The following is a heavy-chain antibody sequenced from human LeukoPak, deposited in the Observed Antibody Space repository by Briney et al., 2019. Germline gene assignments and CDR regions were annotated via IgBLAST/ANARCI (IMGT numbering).Heavy chain of an antibody. V-gene: IGHV3-23*01. CDR2: IGISGDYT. J-gene: IGHJ4*02. D-gene: IGHD5-18*01. CDR1: GFSFSSYA. CDR3: AKHSEGHKRIQLWIDY. Sequence: GGSLRLSCAASGFSFSSYALSWVRQAPGEGLEWVSAIGISGDYTSYSDSVKGRFTISRDNSKNTLYLQMNSLRAEDTAVYYCAKHSEGHKRIQLWIDYWGQGTLVTVSS.